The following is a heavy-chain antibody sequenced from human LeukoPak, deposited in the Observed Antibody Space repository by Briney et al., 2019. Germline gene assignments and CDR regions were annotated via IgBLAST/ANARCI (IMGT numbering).Heavy chain of an antibody. V-gene: IGHV4-4*07. Sequence: SETLSLTCTVSGGSISSYYWSWIRQPAGKGLEWIGRIYTSGSTNYNPSLKSRVTMSVDTSKNQFSLKLSSVTAADTAVYYCARGGYYYGSGRYFDYWGQGTLVTVSS. J-gene: IGHJ4*02. CDR3: ARGGYYYGSGRYFDY. CDR2: IYTSGST. D-gene: IGHD3-10*01. CDR1: GGSISSYY.